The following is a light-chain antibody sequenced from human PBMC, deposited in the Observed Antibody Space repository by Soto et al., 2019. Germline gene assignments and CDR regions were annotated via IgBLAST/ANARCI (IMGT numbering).Light chain of an antibody. J-gene: IGKJ1*01. CDR2: AAS. Sequence: DIQMTQFPSSLSASVEDRVIITCRASQSISNHLNLYQQKPGKAPKLLIFAASSLQSGVPSRFSGSRSGPDFTLTISSLQPEDFATYYSQQSHSSPPTFGQGTKVDIK. CDR3: QQSHSSPPT. V-gene: IGKV1-39*01. CDR1: QSISNH.